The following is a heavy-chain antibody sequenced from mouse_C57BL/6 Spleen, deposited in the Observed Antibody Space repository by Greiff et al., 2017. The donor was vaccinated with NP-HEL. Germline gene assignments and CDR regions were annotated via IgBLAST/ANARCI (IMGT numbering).Heavy chain of an antibody. D-gene: IGHD2-3*01. V-gene: IGHV1-59*01. CDR1: GYTFTSYW. CDR3: ARDGYLDY. CDR2: IDPSDSYT. J-gene: IGHJ2*01. Sequence: VQLQQPGAELVRPGTSVKLSCKASGYTFTSYWMHWVKQRPGQGLEWIGVIDPSDSYTNYNQKFKGKATLTVDTSSSTAYMQLSSLTSEDSAVYYCARDGYLDYWGQGTTLTVSS.